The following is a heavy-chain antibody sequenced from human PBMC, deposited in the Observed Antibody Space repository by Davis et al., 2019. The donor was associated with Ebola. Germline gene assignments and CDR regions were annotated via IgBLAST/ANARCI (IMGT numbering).Heavy chain of an antibody. V-gene: IGHV3-11*06. CDR3: AREVATIALDFDY. Sequence: GESLKISCAASGFTFSDYYMIWIRQAPGKGLEWVSYISSTSSYTNYADTVKGRFTISRDNAKNSLYLQMNSVRADDTAIYYCAREVATIALDFDYWGQGTLVTVSS. CDR1: GFTFSDYY. D-gene: IGHD5-12*01. J-gene: IGHJ4*02. CDR2: ISSTSSYT.